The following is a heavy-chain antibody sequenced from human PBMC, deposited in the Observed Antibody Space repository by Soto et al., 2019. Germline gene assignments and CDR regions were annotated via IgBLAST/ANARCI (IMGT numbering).Heavy chain of an antibody. D-gene: IGHD3-16*01. CDR1: GFTFTSSA. J-gene: IGHJ2*01. CDR2: IVVGSGNT. CDR3: AAVSATQGERDFDL. Sequence: QMQLVQSGPEVKKPGTSVKVSCKASGFTFTSSAVQWVRQARGQRLEWIGWIVVGSGNTNYAQKFQERVTITRDMSTSTAYMELSSLRSEDTAVYYCAAVSATQGERDFDLWGRGNLVTVSS. V-gene: IGHV1-58*01.